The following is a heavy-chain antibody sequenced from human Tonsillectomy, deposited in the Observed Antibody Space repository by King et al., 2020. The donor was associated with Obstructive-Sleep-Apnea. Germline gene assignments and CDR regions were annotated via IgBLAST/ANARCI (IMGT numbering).Heavy chain of an antibody. CDR1: GFTVSSNY. J-gene: IGHJ4*02. CDR3: ARVWQRWKSEFDY. V-gene: IGHV3-66*01. D-gene: IGHD6-25*01. Sequence: DVQLVASGGGLVQPGGSLRLSCAASGFTVSSNYMSWVRQAPGKGLEWISVIYSDGSTYYADSVKGRFTISRDNSKNTLYLQMNSLRDEDTAVYYCARVWQRWKSEFDYWGQGTLVTVSS. CDR2: IYSDGST.